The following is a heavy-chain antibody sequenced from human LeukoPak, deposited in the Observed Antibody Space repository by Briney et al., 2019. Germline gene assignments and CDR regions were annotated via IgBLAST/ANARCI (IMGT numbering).Heavy chain of an antibody. D-gene: IGHD6-19*01. CDR3: ASSSSGWLDY. V-gene: IGHV4-59*01. J-gene: IGHJ4*02. Sequence: SETLSLTCTVSGGSISYYYWSWIRQPPGKGLEWIGYIYYSGSTNYSPSLRSRVTISVDTSKNQFSLNLRSVTAADTAVYYCASSSSGWLDYWGQGTLVTVSS. CDR1: GGSISYYY. CDR2: IYYSGST.